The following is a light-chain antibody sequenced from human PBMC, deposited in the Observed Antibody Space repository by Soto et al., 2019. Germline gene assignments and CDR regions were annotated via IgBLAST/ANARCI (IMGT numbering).Light chain of an antibody. CDR1: QSISCY. Sequence: DIQMTQSPSSLSASVGDRVTITCRASQSISCYLSWYQQKPGKAPKLLIYDTSNLQSGVPSRFSGSGSGTDFTLTISSLQSEDFATYYCQHYNSYSEAFGQGTKVELK. CDR2: DTS. V-gene: IGKV1-39*01. CDR3: QHYNSYSEA. J-gene: IGKJ1*01.